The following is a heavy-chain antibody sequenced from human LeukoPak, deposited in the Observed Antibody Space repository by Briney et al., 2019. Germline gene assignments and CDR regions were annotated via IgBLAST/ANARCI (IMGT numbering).Heavy chain of an antibody. CDR2: ISYDGSNK. V-gene: IGHV3-30*18. CDR3: AKDNWVYYGSGSYPDY. Sequence: GGSLGLSCAASGFTFSSYGMHWVHQAPGKGLEWVAVISYDGSNKYYADSVKGRFTISRDNSKNTLYLQMNSLRAEDTAVYYCAKDNWVYYGSGSYPDYWGQGTLVTVSS. D-gene: IGHD3-10*01. J-gene: IGHJ4*02. CDR1: GFTFSSYG.